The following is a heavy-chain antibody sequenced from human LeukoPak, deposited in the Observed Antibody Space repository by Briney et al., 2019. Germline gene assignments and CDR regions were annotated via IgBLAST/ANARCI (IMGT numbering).Heavy chain of an antibody. J-gene: IGHJ4*02. CDR3: AKGAEY. CDR1: GFTFSSYA. Sequence: GGSLRLSCAASGFTFSSYAMSWVREAPGKGLEWGSAISGTGGGTYYADSVKGRFTISRDNARNTLYLQTHSLRAERTAVYYCAKGAEYWGQRTLVTVSS. V-gene: IGHV3-23*01. CDR2: ISGTGGGT.